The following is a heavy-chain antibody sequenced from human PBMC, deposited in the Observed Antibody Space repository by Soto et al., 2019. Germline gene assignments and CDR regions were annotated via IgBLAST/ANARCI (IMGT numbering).Heavy chain of an antibody. CDR3: ARGAGAIFGVVTEYNWFDP. Sequence: PSEKLSLTCTVSGGYISGYDGSWIRQQPGKGLEWIGYIYYSGSTNYNPSLKSRVTISVDTSKNQFSLKLSSVTAADTAVYYCARGAGAIFGVVTEYNWFDPWGQGTLVTVSS. CDR1: GGYISGYD. D-gene: IGHD3-3*01. V-gene: IGHV4-59*01. CDR2: IYYSGST. J-gene: IGHJ5*02.